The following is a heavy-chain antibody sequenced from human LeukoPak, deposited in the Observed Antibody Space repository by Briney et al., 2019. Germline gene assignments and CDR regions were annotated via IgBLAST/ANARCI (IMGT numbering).Heavy chain of an antibody. CDR3: ASQVGYFDY. V-gene: IGHV4-61*02. CDR1: GGSASSGSYY. CDR2: ISTSGST. D-gene: IGHD1-26*01. J-gene: IGHJ4*02. Sequence: SETLSLTCTVSGGSASSGSYYWSWIRQPAGKGLEWIGRISTSGSTNYNPSLKSRVTISRDTSKNQFSLKMSSVTAADTAVYYCASQVGYFDYWGQGTLATVSS.